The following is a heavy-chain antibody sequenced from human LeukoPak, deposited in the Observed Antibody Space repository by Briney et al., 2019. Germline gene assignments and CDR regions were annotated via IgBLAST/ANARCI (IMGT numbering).Heavy chain of an antibody. Sequence: PSETLSLTCTVSGGSISSGSYYWSWIRQPAGKGLEWIGRIYTSGSTNYNPSLKSRVTIPVDTSKNQFSLKLSSVTAADTAVYYCASTTPHDDYWGQGTLVTVSS. CDR2: IYTSGST. CDR1: GGSISSGSYY. V-gene: IGHV4-61*02. D-gene: IGHD1-26*01. CDR3: ASTTPHDDY. J-gene: IGHJ4*02.